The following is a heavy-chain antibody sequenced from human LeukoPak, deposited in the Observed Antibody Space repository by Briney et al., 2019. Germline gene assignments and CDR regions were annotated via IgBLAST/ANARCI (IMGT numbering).Heavy chain of an antibody. Sequence: GGSLRLSCVASGFTFSNAWMNWVRQAPGKGLECVGRITSKTDGGSPDYAAPVKGRFTISRDDSKNTLYLQMSSLKTEDTAVYYCTTPKYYYDSSGHWGQGTLVTVSS. V-gene: IGHV3-15*07. J-gene: IGHJ4*02. D-gene: IGHD3-22*01. CDR3: TTPKYYYDSSGH. CDR2: ITSKTDGGSP. CDR1: GFTFSNAW.